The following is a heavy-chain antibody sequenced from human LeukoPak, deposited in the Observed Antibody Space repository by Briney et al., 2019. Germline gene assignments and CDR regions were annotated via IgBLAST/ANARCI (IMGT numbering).Heavy chain of an antibody. J-gene: IGHJ4*02. Sequence: PGGSLRLSCAASGITLSVYWMSWVRQAPGKGLEWVANIKQDGSEKYYRDSVQGRFTISRDNAKNSLYLQMNSLRAEDTAVNYCARSGSGYFDYWGQGSLVTVSS. CDR2: IKQDGSEK. V-gene: IGHV3-7*01. CDR3: ARSGSGYFDY. CDR1: GITLSVYW.